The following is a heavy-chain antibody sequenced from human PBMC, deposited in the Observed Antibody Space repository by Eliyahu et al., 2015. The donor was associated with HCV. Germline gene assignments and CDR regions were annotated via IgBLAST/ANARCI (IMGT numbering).Heavy chain of an antibody. J-gene: IGHJ6*02. CDR2: ISWNSGSI. V-gene: IGHV3-9*01. Sequence: EVQLVESGGGLVQPGRSLRLSCXXSGFTFDDYAMHWVRQAPGKGLEWVSGISWNSGSIGYADSVKGRFTISRDNAKNSLYLQMNSLRAEDTALYYCAKGEMGSGMDVWGQGTTVTVSS. CDR3: AKGEMGSGMDV. D-gene: IGHD5-24*01. CDR1: GFTFDDYA.